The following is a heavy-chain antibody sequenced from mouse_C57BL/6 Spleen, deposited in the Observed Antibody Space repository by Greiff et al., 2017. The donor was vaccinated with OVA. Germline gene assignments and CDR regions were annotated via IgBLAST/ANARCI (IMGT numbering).Heavy chain of an antibody. Sequence: EVQRVESGGGLVKPGGSLKLSCAASGFTFSDYGMHWVRQAPEKGLEWVAYISSGSSTIYYADTVKGRFTISRDNAKNTLFLQMTSLRSEDTAMYYCARNDYEAWFAYWGQGTLVTVSA. CDR2: ISSGSSTI. CDR3: ARNDYEAWFAY. J-gene: IGHJ3*01. CDR1: GFTFSDYG. V-gene: IGHV5-17*01. D-gene: IGHD2-4*01.